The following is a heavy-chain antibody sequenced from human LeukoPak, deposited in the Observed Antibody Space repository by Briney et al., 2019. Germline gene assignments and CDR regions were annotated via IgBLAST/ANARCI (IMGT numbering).Heavy chain of an antibody. D-gene: IGHD3-22*01. J-gene: IGHJ5*02. CDR2: IYYSGST. V-gene: IGHV4-39*07. Sequence: SETLSLTCTVSGGSISSSSYYWGWIRQPPGKGLEWIGSIYYSGSTYYNPSLKSRVTISIDTSKNQFSLKLSSVTAADTAVYYCARGPRGTMISFDPWGQGTLVTVSS. CDR1: GGSISSSSYY. CDR3: ARGPRGTMISFDP.